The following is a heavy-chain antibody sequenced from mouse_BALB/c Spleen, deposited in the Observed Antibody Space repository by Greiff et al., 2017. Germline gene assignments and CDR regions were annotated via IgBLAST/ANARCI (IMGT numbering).Heavy chain of an antibody. V-gene: IGHV1-5*01. CDR3: TRPYYYGSSYVGYFDV. CDR1: GYTFTSYW. J-gene: IGHJ1*01. CDR2: IYPGNSDT. Sequence: EVQLQQSGTVLARPGASVKMSCKASGYTFTSYWMHWVNQRPGQGLEWIGAIYPGNSDTSYNQKFKGKAKLTAVTSTSTAYMELSSLTNEDSAVYYCTRPYYYGSSYVGYFDVWGAGTTVTVSS. D-gene: IGHD1-1*01.